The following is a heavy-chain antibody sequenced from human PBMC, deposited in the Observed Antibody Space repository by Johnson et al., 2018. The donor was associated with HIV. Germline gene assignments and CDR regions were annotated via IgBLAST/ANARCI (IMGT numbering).Heavy chain of an antibody. V-gene: IGHV3-30*04. CDR2: ISYDGSNK. D-gene: IGHD6-6*01. CDR1: GFTFSSYA. CDR3: ARAERSSSGVDAFDI. J-gene: IGHJ3*02. Sequence: HVQLVESGGGVVQPGRSLRLSCAASGFTFSSYAMHWVRQAPGKGLEWVAVISYDGSNKYYADSVKGRFTISRDNSKNTLYLQMNSLRAEDTAVYYCARAERSSSGVDAFDIWGQGTMVTVSS.